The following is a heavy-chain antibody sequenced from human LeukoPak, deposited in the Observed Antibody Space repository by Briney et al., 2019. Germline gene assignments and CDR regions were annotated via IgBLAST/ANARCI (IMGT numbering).Heavy chain of an antibody. CDR1: GFTFSSYG. J-gene: IGHJ4*02. Sequence: GRSLRLSCAASGFTFSSYGMHWVRQAPGKGLEWVAVISYDGSNRYYADSVKGRFTISRDNSKNTLYLQMNSLRTEDTAVYYCAKKSGGTFYTLPDYWGQGTLVTVSS. V-gene: IGHV3-30*18. CDR3: AKKSGGTFYTLPDY. CDR2: ISYDGSNR. D-gene: IGHD3-16*01.